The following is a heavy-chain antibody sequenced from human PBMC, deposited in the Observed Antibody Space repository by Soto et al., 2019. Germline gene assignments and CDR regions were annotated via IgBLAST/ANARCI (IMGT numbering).Heavy chain of an antibody. CDR1: GGSISSSSYY. V-gene: IGHV4-39*07. Sequence: PAETLSLTCTVSGGSISSSSYYWGWIRQPPGKGLEWIGSIYYSGSTYYTPSLESRLTISVDTSKNQFSLNLSSVTAADTPVYQGARAMGDWGTSYYYYGSDVCGQGTTVTVSS. J-gene: IGHJ6*02. CDR2: IYYSGST. CDR3: ARAMGDWGTSYYYYGSDV. D-gene: IGHD3-16*01.